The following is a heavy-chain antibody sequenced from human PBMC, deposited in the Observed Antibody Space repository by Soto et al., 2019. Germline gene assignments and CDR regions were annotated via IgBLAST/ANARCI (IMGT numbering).Heavy chain of an antibody. CDR2: ISSSSSTI. CDR1: GFTFSSYS. Sequence: EVQLVESGGGLVQPGGSLRLSCAASGFTFSSYSMNWVRQAPGKGLEWVSYISSSSSTIYYADSVKGRFTISRDNAKNSLYLQMNSLRAEDTAVYYCATKHQTPSYYYYYMDVWGKGTTVTVSS. J-gene: IGHJ6*03. CDR3: ATKHQTPSYYYYYMDV. V-gene: IGHV3-48*01.